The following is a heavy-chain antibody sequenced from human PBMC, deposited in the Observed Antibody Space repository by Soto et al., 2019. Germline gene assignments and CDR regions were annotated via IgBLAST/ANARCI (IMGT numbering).Heavy chain of an antibody. CDR3: ARSIAARPVDYYGMGV. CDR2: IDPSDSYT. CDR1: GYSFTSYW. J-gene: IGHJ6*02. D-gene: IGHD6-6*01. V-gene: IGHV5-10-1*01. Sequence: GESLKISCKGSGYSFTSYWISWVRQMPGKGLEWMGRIDPSDSYTNYSPSFQGHVTISADKSISTAYLQWSSLKASDTAMYYCARSIAARPVDYYGMGVWGQGTTVTVSS.